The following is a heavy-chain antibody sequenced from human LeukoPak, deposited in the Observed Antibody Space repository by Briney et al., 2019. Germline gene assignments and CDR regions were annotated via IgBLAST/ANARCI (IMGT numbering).Heavy chain of an antibody. V-gene: IGHV4-38-2*02. Sequence: PSETLSLTCTVSGYSISSGYYWGWIRQPPGKGLEWIGSIYHSGSTYYNPSLKSRVTISVDTSKNQFSLKLSSVTAADTAVYYCARDRPRGYSYGRGFDYWGQGTLVTVSS. CDR3: ARDRPRGYSYGRGFDY. D-gene: IGHD5-18*01. CDR2: IYHSGST. CDR1: GYSISSGYY. J-gene: IGHJ4*02.